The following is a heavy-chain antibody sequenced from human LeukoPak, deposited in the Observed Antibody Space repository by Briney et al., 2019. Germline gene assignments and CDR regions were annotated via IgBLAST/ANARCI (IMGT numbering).Heavy chain of an antibody. CDR1: GFTFSSYG. Sequence: GGSLRLSCAASGFTFSSYGMHWVRQAPGKGLEWVAFIRYDGSNKYYADSVKGRFTISRDNSKNTLYLQTNSLRAEDTAVYYCAKDTDSEGDAFDIWSQGTMVTVSS. V-gene: IGHV3-30*02. D-gene: IGHD1-26*01. J-gene: IGHJ3*02. CDR3: AKDTDSEGDAFDI. CDR2: IRYDGSNK.